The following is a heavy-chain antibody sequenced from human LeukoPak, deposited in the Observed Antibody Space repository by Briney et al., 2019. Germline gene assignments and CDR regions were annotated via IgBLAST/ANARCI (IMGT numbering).Heavy chain of an antibody. CDR1: GFTFSSYW. Sequence: GGSLRLSCAASGFTFSSYWMHWVRQAPGKGLVWVSRINSDGSSTSYADSVKGRFTISRDNSKNTLYLQMNSLRAGDTAVYYCARDERGRLLWFGESHSYFDYWGQGTLVTVSS. CDR2: INSDGSST. V-gene: IGHV3-74*01. CDR3: ARDERGRLLWFGESHSYFDY. D-gene: IGHD3-10*01. J-gene: IGHJ4*02.